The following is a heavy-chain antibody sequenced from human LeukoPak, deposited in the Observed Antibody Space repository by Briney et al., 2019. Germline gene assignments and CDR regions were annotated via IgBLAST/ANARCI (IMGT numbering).Heavy chain of an antibody. CDR3: ARETTVTHPYYFDL. Sequence: GGSLRLSCAASGFTFSSYGMHWVRQAPGKRLEWVAVIWYDGSNKYYADSVKGRFTISRDNSKNTLYLQMDSLRAEDTAVYYCARETTVTHPYYFDLWGRGTLVTVSS. CDR1: GFTFSSYG. J-gene: IGHJ2*01. V-gene: IGHV3-33*01. CDR2: IWYDGSNK. D-gene: IGHD4-17*01.